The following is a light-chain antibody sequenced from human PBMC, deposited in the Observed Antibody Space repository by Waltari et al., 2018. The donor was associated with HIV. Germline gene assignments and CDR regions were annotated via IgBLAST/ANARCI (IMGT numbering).Light chain of an antibody. J-gene: IGLJ3*02. Sequence: QPVLTQSSSASASLGSSVKLTCTLTSGHSRNIIAWHQQQPGKAPRYLMKVEGGGFYNKGGGVPDRFSGSSSGADRYLTISNLQFEDEADYYCETWDSSTWVFGGGTKLTVL. CDR1: SGHSRNI. CDR3: ETWDSSTWV. V-gene: IGLV4-60*02. CDR2: VEGGGFY.